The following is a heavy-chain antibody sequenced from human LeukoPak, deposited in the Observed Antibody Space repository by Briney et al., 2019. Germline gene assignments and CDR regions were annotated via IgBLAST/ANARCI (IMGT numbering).Heavy chain of an antibody. D-gene: IGHD6-13*01. J-gene: IGHJ6*02. CDR1: GGSISSGGYY. CDR2: IYYSGST. CDR3: ARAYSSRYYYYYGMDV. V-gene: IGHV4-31*03. Sequence: PSQTLSLTCTVSGGSISSGGYYWSWIRQHPGKGLEWIGYIYYSGSTYYNPSLKSRVTISVDTSKNQFSLKLSSVTAADTAVYYCARAYSSRYYYYYGMDVWGQGTTVTVSS.